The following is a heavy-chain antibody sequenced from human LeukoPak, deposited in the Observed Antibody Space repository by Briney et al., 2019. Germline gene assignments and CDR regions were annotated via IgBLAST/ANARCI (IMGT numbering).Heavy chain of an antibody. Sequence: SVKVSCKASGGTFSSYAISWVRQAPGQGLEWMGGIIPIFGTANYAQKFQGRVTITADESTSTAYMELGSLRSEDTAVYYCARDGATGTTSDYWGQGTLVTVSS. CDR2: IIPIFGTA. CDR1: GGTFSSYA. J-gene: IGHJ4*02. D-gene: IGHD1-1*01. V-gene: IGHV1-69*13. CDR3: ARDGATGTTSDY.